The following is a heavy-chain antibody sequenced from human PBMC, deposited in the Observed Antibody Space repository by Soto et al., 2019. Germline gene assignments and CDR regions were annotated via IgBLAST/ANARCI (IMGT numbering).Heavy chain of an antibody. CDR2: VSRTGGIT. J-gene: IGHJ3*02. CDR3: AKSPAVAAREVDAFDI. CDR1: GFTFGNYA. D-gene: IGHD2-15*01. V-gene: IGHV3-23*01. Sequence: GGSLRLSCAASGFTFGNYAMSWVRQAPGQGLEWVSAVSRTGGITYYADSVKGRFTISRDNSKNTLSLQMNSLRAEDTALYFCAKSPAVAAREVDAFDIWGQGTLVTVSS.